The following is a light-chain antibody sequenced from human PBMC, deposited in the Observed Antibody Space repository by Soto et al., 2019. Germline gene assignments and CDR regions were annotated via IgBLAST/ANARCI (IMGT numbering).Light chain of an antibody. Sequence: DLQMTQSPSSVSASVGERVAITCRASQGISSWLAWYHQKPGKAPKLLIYAASSLQSGLPSWCSGGGSATAFSLTISSLPPDGFGSYYCQQANCSPWTFGQGTKVEIK. J-gene: IGKJ1*01. CDR2: AAS. CDR1: QGISSW. V-gene: IGKV1-12*01. CDR3: QQANCSPWT.